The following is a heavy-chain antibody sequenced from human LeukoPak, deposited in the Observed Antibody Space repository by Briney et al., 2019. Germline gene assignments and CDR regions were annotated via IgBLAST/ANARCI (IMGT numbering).Heavy chain of an antibody. J-gene: IGHJ6*02. CDR2: IWFDGSKK. D-gene: IGHD5-18*01. V-gene: IGHV3-30*02. CDR3: AKDGQSYAPYAMDV. CDR1: GFIFSDYA. Sequence: GGSLRLSCAACGFIFSDYAMHWVRQAPGKGLEWVAQIWFDGSKKNYADSVKGRFTISRDQSKNTVSLQMNSLRAEDTALYYCAKDGQSYAPYAMDVWGQGTTVTVSS.